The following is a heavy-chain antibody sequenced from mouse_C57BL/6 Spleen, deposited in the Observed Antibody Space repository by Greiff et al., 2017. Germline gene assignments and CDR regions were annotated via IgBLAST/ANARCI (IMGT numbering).Heavy chain of an antibody. CDR3: ARGGNYDWYFDV. CDR1: GYSITRDY. CDR2: ISYSGST. V-gene: IGHV3-8*01. D-gene: IGHD2-1*01. J-gene: IGHJ1*03. Sequence: EVKVVESGPGLAKPSQTLSLTCSVTGYSITRDYWNWIRKFPGNKLEYMGYISYSGSTYYNPSLKSRISITRDTSKNQYYLQLNSVTTEDTATYYCARGGNYDWYFDVWGTGTTVTVSS.